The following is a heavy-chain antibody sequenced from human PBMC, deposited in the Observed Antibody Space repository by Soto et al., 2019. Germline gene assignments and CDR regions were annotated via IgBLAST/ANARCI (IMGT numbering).Heavy chain of an antibody. D-gene: IGHD6-19*01. J-gene: IGHJ4*02. V-gene: IGHV4-39*01. CDR1: GGSISSSNYY. CDR3: ARLRSGPDNGWYWAFDY. Sequence: TSETLSLTCSVSGGSISSSNYYWGRIRQPPGKGLEWLGNIYYSGSTYYNPSLKSRVTISVDTSKNQLSLKLSSVTAADTAVYYCARLRSGPDNGWYWAFDYWGQGTLVTVSS. CDR2: IYYSGST.